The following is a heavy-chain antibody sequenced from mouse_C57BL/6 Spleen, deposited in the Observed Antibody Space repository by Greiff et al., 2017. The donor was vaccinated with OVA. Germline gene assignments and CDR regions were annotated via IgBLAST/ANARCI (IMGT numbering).Heavy chain of an antibody. CDR1: GYTFTSYG. V-gene: IGHV1-81*01. Sequence: QVQLKESGAELARPGASVKLSCKASGYTFTSYGISWVKQRTGQGLEWIGEIYPRSGNTYYNEKFKGKATLTADKSSSTAYMELRSLTSEDSAVYFCAREITTVVENYLDYWGQGTTLTVSS. D-gene: IGHD1-1*01. J-gene: IGHJ2*01. CDR2: IYPRSGNT. CDR3: AREITTVVENYLDY.